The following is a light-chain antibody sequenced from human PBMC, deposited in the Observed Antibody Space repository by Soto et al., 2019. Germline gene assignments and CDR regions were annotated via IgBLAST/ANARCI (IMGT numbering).Light chain of an antibody. CDR3: RQYNKWPST. CDR2: RAS. CDR1: QKISSRY. J-gene: IGKJ1*01. V-gene: IGKV3-15*01. Sequence: EIVLTQSPCTLSLSPGERATLSCRASQKISSRYLAWYLQKPGQAPRLLIYRASTRATGIPARFSGSGSGTEFTLTISSLQSEDFAVYSCRQYNKWPSTFGQGAKVDIK.